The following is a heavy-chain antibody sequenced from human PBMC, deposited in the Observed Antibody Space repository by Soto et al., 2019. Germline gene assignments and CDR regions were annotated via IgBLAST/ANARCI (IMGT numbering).Heavy chain of an antibody. CDR2: ISGSGGST. V-gene: IGHV3-23*01. J-gene: IGHJ4*02. Sequence: PGGSLRLSCAASGFTFSSYAMSWVRQAPGKGLEWVSAISGSGGSTYYADSVKGRFTISRDNSKNTLYLQMNSLRAEDTAVYYCAKVLTATWSGIAGNFDYWGQGTLVTVSS. CDR1: GFTFSSYA. D-gene: IGHD1-26*01. CDR3: AKVLTATWSGIAGNFDY.